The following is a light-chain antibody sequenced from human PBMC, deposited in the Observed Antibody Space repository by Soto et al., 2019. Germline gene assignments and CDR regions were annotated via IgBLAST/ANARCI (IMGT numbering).Light chain of an antibody. J-gene: IGKJ3*01. CDR2: GAS. V-gene: IGKV3-15*01. Sequence: EIVMTQSPATLSVSPGERATLSCRASKSISSNLAWYQQKPGQAPRLLIYGASPRATVIPARFSGSWSGTEWTLTISSLQSDDFGVYYCQQYNNWPGFTFGPGTKVYIK. CDR1: KSISSN. CDR3: QQYNNWPGFT.